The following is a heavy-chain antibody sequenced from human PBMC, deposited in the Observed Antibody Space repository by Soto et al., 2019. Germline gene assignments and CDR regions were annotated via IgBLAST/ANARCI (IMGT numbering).Heavy chain of an antibody. CDR1: GYTFTSYG. CDR3: SRDGCRFGELSEPYYYYYYMDV. Sequence: GASVKVSCKASGYTFTSYGISWVRQAPGQGLEWMGWISAYNGNTNYAQKLQGRVTMTTDTSTSTAYKELRNLKTDDTAVYYCSRDGCRFGELSEPYYYYYYMDVWGKGTTVTVSS. CDR2: ISAYNGNT. J-gene: IGHJ6*03. V-gene: IGHV1-18*01. D-gene: IGHD3-10*01.